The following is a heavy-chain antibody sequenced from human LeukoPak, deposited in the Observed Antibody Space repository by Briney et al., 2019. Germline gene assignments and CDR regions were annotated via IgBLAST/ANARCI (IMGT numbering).Heavy chain of an antibody. D-gene: IGHD2-15*01. CDR2: ISGSGGST. CDR1: GFTFSSYV. Sequence: PGGSLSLSCAASGFTFSSYVMSWVRQAPGKGLEWVSGISGSGGSTYYADSVKGRFTISRDNSKNTLYLQMNSLRAEDTAVYYCARDIVVVVAATRGRGDGFDIWGQGTMVTVSS. J-gene: IGHJ3*02. V-gene: IGHV3-23*01. CDR3: ARDIVVVVAATRGRGDGFDI.